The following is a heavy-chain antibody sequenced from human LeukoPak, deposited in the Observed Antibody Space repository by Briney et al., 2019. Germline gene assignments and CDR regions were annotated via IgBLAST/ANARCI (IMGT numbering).Heavy chain of an antibody. CDR3: ARHPNYYDSSGSFDY. CDR2: ISAYNGNT. CDR1: GYTFTSYG. D-gene: IGHD3-22*01. J-gene: IGHJ4*02. V-gene: IGHV1-18*01. Sequence: VASVKVSCTASGYTFTSYGISWVRQAPGQGLEWMGWISAYNGNTNYAQKLQGRVTMTTDTSTSTAYMELRSLRSDDTAVYYCARHPNYYDSSGSFDYWGQGTLVTVSS.